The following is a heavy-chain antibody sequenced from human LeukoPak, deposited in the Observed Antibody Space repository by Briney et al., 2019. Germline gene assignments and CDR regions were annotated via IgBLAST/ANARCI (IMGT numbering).Heavy chain of an antibody. D-gene: IGHD3-3*02. CDR3: ARDSAFSGSSHAFDI. J-gene: IGHJ3*02. CDR2: ISPYNGNT. CDR1: GYSFTSYG. Sequence: ASVKVSCKASGYSFTSYGISWVRQAPGQGLEWMGWISPYNGNTNYAQKLQGRVTMTTDTSTSTAYMELRSLRSDDTAVYYCARDSAFSGSSHAFDIWGQGTMVTVSS. V-gene: IGHV1-18*01.